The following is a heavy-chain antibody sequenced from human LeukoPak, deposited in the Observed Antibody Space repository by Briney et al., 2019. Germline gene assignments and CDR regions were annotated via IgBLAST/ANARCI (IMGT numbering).Heavy chain of an antibody. CDR2: IFYSGSA. CDR3: ARDRSVSARLFDY. Sequence: SETLSLACTVSGDSISGYYWHWIRQPPGKGLEWIAYIFYSGSANYNPSLKSRVTISVDTSKNQFSLKLSSVTAADTAVYYCARDRSVSARLFDYWGQGTLVTVSP. CDR1: GDSISGYY. J-gene: IGHJ4*02. V-gene: IGHV4-59*01. D-gene: IGHD6-6*01.